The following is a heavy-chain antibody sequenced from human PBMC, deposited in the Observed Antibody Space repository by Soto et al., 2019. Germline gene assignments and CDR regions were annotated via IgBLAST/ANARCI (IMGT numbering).Heavy chain of an antibody. J-gene: IGHJ2*01. D-gene: IGHD2-15*01. CDR1: GFTFSSYW. Sequence: EVQLVESGGGLVQPGGSLRLSCAASGFTFSSYWMHWVRQAPGKGLVWVSRINSDGSSTTYADSVKGRFTISRDNAKTTLYLQMNSLGAEDTAVYYCARGGSLNWYFDLWGRGTLVTVSS. V-gene: IGHV3-74*01. CDR2: INSDGSST. CDR3: ARGGSLNWYFDL.